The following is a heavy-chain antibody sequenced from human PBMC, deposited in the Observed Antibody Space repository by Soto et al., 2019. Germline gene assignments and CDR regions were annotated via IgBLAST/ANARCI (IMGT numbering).Heavy chain of an antibody. J-gene: IGHJ6*02. Sequence: SVKVSCKASGGTFSSYAISWVRQAPGQGLEWMGGIIPIFGTANYAQKFQGRVTITADKSTSTAYMELSSLRSEDTAVYYCARDQGQIVVVSYYYYGMDVWGQGTTVTVSS. CDR1: GGTFSSYA. D-gene: IGHD3-22*01. CDR2: IIPIFGTA. V-gene: IGHV1-69*06. CDR3: ARDQGQIVVVSYYYYGMDV.